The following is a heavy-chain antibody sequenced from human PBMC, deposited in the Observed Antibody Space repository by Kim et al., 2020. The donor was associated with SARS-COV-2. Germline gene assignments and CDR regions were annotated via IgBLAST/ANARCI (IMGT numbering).Heavy chain of an antibody. V-gene: IGHV3-74*01. J-gene: IGHJ4*02. CDR3: ARDQTAAGPTTFDS. CDR1: GFTFSRYW. CDR2: MNPDGSNT. D-gene: IGHD6-13*01. Sequence: GGSLRLSCAASGFTFSRYWMHWVRQTPEKGLVWVSRMNPDGSNTIYADSVKGRFTISRDNAKNTLYLQMNSLRAEDTAVYYCARDQTAAGPTTFDSWGQGTLATFSP.